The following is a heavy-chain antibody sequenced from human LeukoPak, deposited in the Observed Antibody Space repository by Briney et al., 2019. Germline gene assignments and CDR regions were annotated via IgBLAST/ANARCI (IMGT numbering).Heavy chain of an antibody. D-gene: IGHD2-21*02. V-gene: IGHV3-74*01. CDR2: LHSDGSST. CDR1: GFTFSSYW. CDR3: ARGTAVALFDP. Sequence: GGSLRLSCEASGFTFSSYWMHWVRQAPGKGLVWVSRLHSDGSSTGYADSVKGRFTTSRDNAKNTLYLQMNSLRAEDTAVYYCARGTAVALFDPWGQGTLVIVSS. J-gene: IGHJ5*02.